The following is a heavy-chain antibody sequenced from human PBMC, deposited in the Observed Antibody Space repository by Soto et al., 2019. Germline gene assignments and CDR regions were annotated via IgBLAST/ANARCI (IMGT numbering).Heavy chain of an antibody. V-gene: IGHV1-18*01. CDR2: ISAYNGNT. Sequence: ASVKVSCKASGYTFTSYGISWVRQAPGQGLEWMGWISAYNGNTNYAQKLQGRVTMTTDTSTSTAYMELRSLRSDFTSVYYCARDVSYYYDSSGLNYWGQGTLVTVSS. CDR3: ARDVSYYYDSSGLNY. D-gene: IGHD3-22*01. J-gene: IGHJ4*02. CDR1: GYTFTSYG.